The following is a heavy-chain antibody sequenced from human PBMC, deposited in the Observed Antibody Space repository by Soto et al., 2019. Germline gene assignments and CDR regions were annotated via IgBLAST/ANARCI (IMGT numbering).Heavy chain of an antibody. Sequence: PSETLSLTCSVSGGSLSGFSWSWIRQPPGRGLEWIGYIYYTGSTNYNPSLKSRVTMSVDTSKNQFSLKLNSVSAADAAVYYCARGGGRFDYWGLGTLVTVSS. CDR1: GGSLSGFS. CDR2: IYYTGST. J-gene: IGHJ4*01. V-gene: IGHV4-59*01. CDR3: ARGGGRFDY.